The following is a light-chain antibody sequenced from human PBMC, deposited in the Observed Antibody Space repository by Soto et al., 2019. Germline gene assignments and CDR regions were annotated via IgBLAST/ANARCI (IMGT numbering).Light chain of an antibody. CDR3: SSYTTSSPHVV. J-gene: IGLJ2*01. CDR2: DVS. V-gene: IGLV2-14*01. CDR1: SSDVGGYNY. Sequence: QSALTQPASVSGSPGQSITISCTGTSSDVGGYNYVSWYQQHPGKAPKLMIYDVSNRPSGVSNRFSGSKSGNTCSLTISGLQSDDQADYYCSSYTTSSPHVVFGGGTKLTVL.